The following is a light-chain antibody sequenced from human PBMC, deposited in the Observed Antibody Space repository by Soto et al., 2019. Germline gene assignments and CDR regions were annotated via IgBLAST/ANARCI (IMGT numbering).Light chain of an antibody. Sequence: ETVMTQSPATLSVSPGERATLSCRASQSVDSHLAWYRQKPGQAPRLLIYGASTKATGNPARFSGSGSGTEFTLTFSSLQSEDFAVYYCQQYSNWPPITFGQGTRLEIK. CDR1: QSVDSH. CDR3: QQYSNWPPIT. J-gene: IGKJ5*01. CDR2: GAS. V-gene: IGKV3-15*01.